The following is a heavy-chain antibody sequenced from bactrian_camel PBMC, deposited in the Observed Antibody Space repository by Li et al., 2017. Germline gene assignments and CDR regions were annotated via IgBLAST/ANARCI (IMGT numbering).Heavy chain of an antibody. J-gene: IGHJ6*01. Sequence: HVQLVESGGGSVQAGGSVNVSCEASGYMFSVWCMAWFRQAPGKEREGVAGLSSRSNTYYADSVKGRFTISRDNAKNTLSLQMNSLKPEDTAMYYCAADPGAYNGRCTWTFGYWGQGTQVTVS. D-gene: IGHD2*01. V-gene: IGHV3S53*01. CDR3: AADPGAYNGRCTWTFGY. CDR2: LSSRSNT. CDR1: GYMFSVWC.